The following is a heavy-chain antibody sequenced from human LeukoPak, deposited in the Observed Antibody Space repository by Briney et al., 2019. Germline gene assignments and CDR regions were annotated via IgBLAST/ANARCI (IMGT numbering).Heavy chain of an antibody. V-gene: IGHV4-59*01. Sequence: SETLSLTCTVSGGSLSSYYWSWTRQPPGKGLEWIGYIYYSGRTNYNPSLKSRLTISVDTSKNQFSLELTSATAADTAVYYCARTRDWGSFDYWGQGTLVTVAS. CDR2: IYYSGRT. CDR1: GGSLSSYY. D-gene: IGHD7-27*01. J-gene: IGHJ4*02. CDR3: ARTRDWGSFDY.